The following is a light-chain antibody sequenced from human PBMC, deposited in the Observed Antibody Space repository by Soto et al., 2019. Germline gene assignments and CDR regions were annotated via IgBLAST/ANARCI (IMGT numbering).Light chain of an antibody. V-gene: IGKV1-39*01. J-gene: IGKJ2*01. CDR1: QSISSY. CDR2: AAS. CDR3: QQSYGTPNP. Sequence: DIQMAQSPSSLSASVGDRVIITCRTSQSISSYLNWYQQKPGKAPRLLIYAASSLQSGVPSRFSGGGSGTYFTLTISSLQPEDFATYYCQQSYGTPNPFGQGTKLEIK.